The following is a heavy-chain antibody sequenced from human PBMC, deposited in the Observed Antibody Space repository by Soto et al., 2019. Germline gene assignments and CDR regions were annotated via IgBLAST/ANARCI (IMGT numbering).Heavy chain of an antibody. CDR1: GYTLTSSG. V-gene: IGHV1-18*01. J-gene: IGHJ4*02. CDR3: ARGGYSSGWYDFDY. D-gene: IGHD6-19*01. CDR2: ISAYNGNT. Sequence: ASVKVSCKASGYTLTSSGISWVRQAPGQGLEWMGWISAYNGNTNYAQKLQGRVTMTTDTSTSTAYMELRSLRSDDTAVYYCARGGYSSGWYDFDYWGQGTLVTVSS.